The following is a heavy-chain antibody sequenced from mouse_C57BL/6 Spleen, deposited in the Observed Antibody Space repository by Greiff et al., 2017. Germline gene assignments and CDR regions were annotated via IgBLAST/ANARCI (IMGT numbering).Heavy chain of an antibody. D-gene: IGHD4-1*01. J-gene: IGHJ4*01. Sequence: EVKLMESGGGLVQPGGSMKLSCAASGFTFSDAWMDWVRQSPEKGLEWVAEIRNKANNHATYYAVSVKGRFTISRDDSKSSVYLQMKSLRAEDTGIYYCTMGHWDDAMDYWGQGTSVTVSS. V-gene: IGHV6-6*01. CDR2: IRNKANNHAT. CDR3: TMGHWDDAMDY. CDR1: GFTFSDAW.